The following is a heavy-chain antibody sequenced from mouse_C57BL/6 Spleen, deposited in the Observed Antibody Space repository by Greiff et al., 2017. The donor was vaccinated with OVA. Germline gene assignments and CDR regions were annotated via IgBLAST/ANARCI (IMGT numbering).Heavy chain of an antibody. V-gene: IGHV5-9-1*02. CDR1: GFTFSSYA. Sequence: DVQLVESGEGLVKPGGSLKLSCAASGFTFSSYAMSWVRQTPEKRLEWVAYISSGGDYIYYADTVKGRFTISRDNARNTLYLQMSSLKSEDTAMYYCTRDRITTVVATDFDVWGTGTTVTVSS. J-gene: IGHJ1*03. D-gene: IGHD1-1*01. CDR2: ISSGGDYI. CDR3: TRDRITTVVATDFDV.